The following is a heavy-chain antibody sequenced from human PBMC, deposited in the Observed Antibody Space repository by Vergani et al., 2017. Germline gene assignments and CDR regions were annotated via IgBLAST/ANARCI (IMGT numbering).Heavy chain of an antibody. CDR3: ATPQTVTTGGMEV. D-gene: IGHD4-17*01. J-gene: IGHJ6*02. V-gene: IGHV1-69-2*01. CDR2: VDPEDGET. CDR1: RSTFTDHY. Sequence: PLLQSLSLVINPCATMKISCKVSRSTFTDHYMHWVKQAPGKGLEWMGLVDPEDGETIYAEKFKGRVTIAADTSTDTAHLALSSLRSEDTAVYYCATPQTVTTGGMEVWGQGTTVIVSS.